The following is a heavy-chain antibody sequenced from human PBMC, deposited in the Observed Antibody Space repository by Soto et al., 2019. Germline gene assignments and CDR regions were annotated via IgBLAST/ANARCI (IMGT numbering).Heavy chain of an antibody. Sequence: QLQLVQSGAEVTKTGSSVTVSCQALGNTFSYRYLHWVRQAPGQALEWMGWIAPFSGDVHYAQKFQERVTLTMDRSINTAYMRMSSLRSEDTAIYCCASGGAGSGPFTWELPDHWGQGTLVTVSS. D-gene: IGHD1-26*01. CDR2: IAPFSGDV. V-gene: IGHV1-45*02. J-gene: IGHJ4*02. CDR3: ASGGAGSGPFTWELPDH. CDR1: GNTFSYRY.